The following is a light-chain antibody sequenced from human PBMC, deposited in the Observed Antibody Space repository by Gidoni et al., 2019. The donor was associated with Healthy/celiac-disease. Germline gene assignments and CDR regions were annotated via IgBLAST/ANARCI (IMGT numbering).Light chain of an antibody. V-gene: IGKV3-20*01. J-gene: IGKJ4*01. CDR1: QSVSSSY. Sequence: DTVLTLSPGPLSLSPGERATLSCRASQSVSSSYLAWYQQKPGQAPRILIYGASSRATGIPERLSGSGSGTDFTLTISRLEPEDLEVYYCQQYGSSPPVTFGGGTKVEIK. CDR2: GAS. CDR3: QQYGSSPPVT.